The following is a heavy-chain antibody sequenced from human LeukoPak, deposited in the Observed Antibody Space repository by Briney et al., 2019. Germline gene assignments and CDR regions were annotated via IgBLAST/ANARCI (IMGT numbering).Heavy chain of an antibody. J-gene: IGHJ4*02. Sequence: PSQTLSLTCTVSGGSISSGSYYWSWIRQPAGKGLEWIGRIYTSGSTNYNPSLKSRVTISVDTSKNQFSLKLSSVTAADTAVYYCATEGVPAAKRAFDYWGQGTLVTVSS. CDR3: ATEGVPAAKRAFDY. CDR2: IYTSGST. CDR1: GGSISSGSYY. D-gene: IGHD2-2*01. V-gene: IGHV4-61*02.